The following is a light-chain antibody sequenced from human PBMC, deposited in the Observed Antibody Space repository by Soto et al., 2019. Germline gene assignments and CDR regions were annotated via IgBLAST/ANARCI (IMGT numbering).Light chain of an antibody. CDR3: QQYHDYPLT. J-gene: IGKJ4*01. Sequence: DIQVTQSPSTLSASVGDRVTITCRASQSISNWLAWYQQRPGKAPKVLIRDASTLESGVPSRFSGSGSGTEFTLTIGSLQPADFATYYCQQYHDYPLTFGGGTRVEI. CDR2: DAS. V-gene: IGKV1-5*01. CDR1: QSISNW.